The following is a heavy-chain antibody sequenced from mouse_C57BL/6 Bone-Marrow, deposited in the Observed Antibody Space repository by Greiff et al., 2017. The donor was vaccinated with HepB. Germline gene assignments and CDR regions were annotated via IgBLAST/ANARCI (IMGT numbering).Heavy chain of an antibody. J-gene: IGHJ2*01. CDR3: ARDRRDYDSFDY. Sequence: EVKVVESGGGLVKPGGSLKLSCAASGFTFSSYAMSWVRQTPEKRLEWVATISDGGSYTYYPDNVKGRFTISRDNAKNNLYLQMSHLKSEDTAMYYCARDRRDYDSFDYWGQGTTLTVSS. V-gene: IGHV5-4*01. D-gene: IGHD2-4*01. CDR1: GFTFSSYA. CDR2: ISDGGSYT.